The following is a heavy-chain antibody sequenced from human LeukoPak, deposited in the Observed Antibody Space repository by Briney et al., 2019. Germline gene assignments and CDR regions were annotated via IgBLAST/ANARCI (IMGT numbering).Heavy chain of an antibody. Sequence: SETLSLTCTVSGGSISSSFYYWGWIRQPPGKGLEWIGIIYYSGNTYYNPSLESRVTISVDTSKNQFSLKLTSVTAADTAVYYCARRGYGASRRYFDYWGHGTLVTVSS. D-gene: IGHD2-15*01. CDR1: GGSISSSFYY. CDR3: ARRGYGASRRYFDY. J-gene: IGHJ4*01. CDR2: IYYSGNT. V-gene: IGHV4-39*01.